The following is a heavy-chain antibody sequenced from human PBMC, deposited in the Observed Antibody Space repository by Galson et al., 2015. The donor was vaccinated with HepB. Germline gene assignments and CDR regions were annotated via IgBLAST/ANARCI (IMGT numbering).Heavy chain of an antibody. Sequence: SLRLSCAASTFIFSTYSMNWVRQAPGKGLEWVSYISSSSTTIYYADSVKGRFTISRDNAKNSLYLQMNSLRDEDTAVYYCAGTYYDFWTDGYYYGMDVWGQGTTVTVSS. D-gene: IGHD3-3*01. CDR1: TFIFSTYS. V-gene: IGHV3-48*02. J-gene: IGHJ6*02. CDR2: ISSSSTTI. CDR3: AGTYYDFWTDGYYYGMDV.